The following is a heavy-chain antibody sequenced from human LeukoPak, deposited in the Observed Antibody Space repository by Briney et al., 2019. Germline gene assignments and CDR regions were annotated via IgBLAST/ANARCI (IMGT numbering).Heavy chain of an antibody. Sequence: PGGSLRLSCAASGFTFSSYAMHWVRQAPGKGLEWVAVISYDGSNKYYADSVKGRFTISRDNSKNTLYLQMNSLRAEDTAVYYCARDRGYNWNDYYYYYGMDVLGKGTTVTVSS. V-gene: IGHV3-30*04. CDR1: GFTFSSYA. CDR2: ISYDGSNK. D-gene: IGHD1-1*01. CDR3: ARDRGYNWNDYYYYYGMDV. J-gene: IGHJ6*04.